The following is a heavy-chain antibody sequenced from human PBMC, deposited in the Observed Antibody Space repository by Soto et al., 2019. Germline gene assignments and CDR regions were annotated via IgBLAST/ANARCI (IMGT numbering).Heavy chain of an antibody. CDR1: GDSISSGAYY. D-gene: IGHD1-20*01. CDR2: MYYSGTT. CDR3: ARARVIGTRYFVY. Sequence: SETLSLTCSVSGDSISSGAYYWSWIRQRPGKGLEWIGYMYYSGTTYHNPSLKTRITFSVDTSKNEFSLKLSSVTAADTAVYYCARARVIGTRYFVYWGQGTLVTVSS. V-gene: IGHV4-31*03. J-gene: IGHJ4*02.